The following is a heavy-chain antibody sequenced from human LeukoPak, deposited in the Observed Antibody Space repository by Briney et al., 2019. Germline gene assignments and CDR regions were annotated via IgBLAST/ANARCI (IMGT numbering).Heavy chain of an antibody. J-gene: IGHJ6*02. V-gene: IGHV3-73*01. D-gene: IGHD1-26*01. CDR1: GFIFSGST. CDR3: IRGAASGSYYGFDV. Sequence: QSGGSLRLSCAASGFIFSGSTMHWVRQAAGRGLEWVGRIRSKANNYATAYATAVKGRFTLSRDDSKNPAYLQMNSLKTEDTAVYYCIRGAASGSYYGFDVWGQGATVTVSS. CDR2: IRSKANNYAT.